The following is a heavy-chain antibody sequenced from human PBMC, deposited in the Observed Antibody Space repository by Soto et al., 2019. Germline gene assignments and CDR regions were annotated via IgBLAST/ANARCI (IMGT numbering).Heavy chain of an antibody. Sequence: GGSLNISCNGSGHSFTSYWISWVRQMPGKSLEWMGRIDPSDSYTNYSPSFQGHVTISADKSISTAYLQWSSLKASDTAMYYCATLDSSGYYYVSDAFDIWGQGTMVTVSS. CDR1: GHSFTSYW. D-gene: IGHD3-22*01. V-gene: IGHV5-10-1*01. J-gene: IGHJ3*02. CDR3: ATLDSSGYYYVSDAFDI. CDR2: IDPSDSYT.